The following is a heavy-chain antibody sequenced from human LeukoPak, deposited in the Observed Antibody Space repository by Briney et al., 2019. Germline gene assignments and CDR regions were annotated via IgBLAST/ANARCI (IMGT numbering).Heavy chain of an antibody. CDR3: ARRRHNFDFYDV. V-gene: IGHV4-39*01. CDR2: TFYTGRT. CDR1: GDSIISNIYW. J-gene: IGHJ3*01. D-gene: IGHD3/OR15-3a*01. Sequence: PSETLSLTCTVSGDSIISNIYWWDWVRLPPGKGLEWIGATFYTGRTFYSPSLKSRVTISVDTSKNQFSLDLSSATAADTAVYYCARRRHNFDFYDVWGQGTRVAVSS.